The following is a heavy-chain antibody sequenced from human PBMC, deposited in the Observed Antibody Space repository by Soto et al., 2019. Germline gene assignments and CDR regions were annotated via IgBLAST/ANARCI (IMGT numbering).Heavy chain of an antibody. Sequence: EVQLVESGGGLVQPGGSLRLSCAASGFTFSSYEMNWVRQAPGKGLEWVSYISSSGSTIYYADSVKGRFTISRDNSKNTLYLQMNSLRAEDTAVYYCAKEVLEPRSFWSGYYTWRDPNWFDPWGQGTLVTVSS. D-gene: IGHD3-3*01. CDR1: GFTFSSYE. J-gene: IGHJ5*02. CDR3: AKEVLEPRSFWSGYYTWRDPNWFDP. CDR2: ISSSGSTI. V-gene: IGHV3-48*03.